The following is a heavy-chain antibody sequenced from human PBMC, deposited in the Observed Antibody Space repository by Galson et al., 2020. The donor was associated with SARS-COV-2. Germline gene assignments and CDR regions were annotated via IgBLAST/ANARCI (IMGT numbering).Heavy chain of an antibody. CDR2: ISYDGSNK. J-gene: IGHJ3*02. V-gene: IGHV3-30-3*01. Sequence: GESLKISCAASGFTFSSYAMHWVRQAPGKGLEWVAVISYDGSNKYYADSVKGRFTISRDNSKNTLYLQMNSLRAEDTAVYYCARGGNIVVVTFIRGPGAAFDIWGQGTMVTVSS. CDR1: GFTFSSYA. CDR3: ARGGNIVVVTFIRGPGAAFDI. D-gene: IGHD2-21*02.